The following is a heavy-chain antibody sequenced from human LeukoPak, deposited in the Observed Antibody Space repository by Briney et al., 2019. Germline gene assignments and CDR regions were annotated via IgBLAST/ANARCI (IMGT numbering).Heavy chain of an antibody. D-gene: IGHD3-3*01. CDR2: IKQDGSEK. CDR1: GFTFSSYW. Sequence: GGSLRLSCAAAGFTFSSYWMSWVRQAPGKGLEWVANIKQDGSEKYYVDSVKGRFTISRDNAKNSLYLQMNSLRAEDTAVYYCARGGKYYDFWSGSTWGYWGQGTLVTVSS. J-gene: IGHJ4*02. CDR3: ARGGKYYDFWSGSTWGY. V-gene: IGHV3-7*04.